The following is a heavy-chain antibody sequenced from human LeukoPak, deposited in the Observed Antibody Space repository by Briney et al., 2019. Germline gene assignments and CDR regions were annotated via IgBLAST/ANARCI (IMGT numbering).Heavy chain of an antibody. V-gene: IGHV3-9*01. Sequence: SRGPPRAAAGFAWDDYAMHWVPQDQRKGQEWVSGISWNSGSAGYADSVKGRSAISRDNAKNSLYLHMNSMRPEDTALYFCAKGHSYGWFTYLDNWGQGTLVTVSS. CDR3: AKGHSYGWFTYLDN. D-gene: IGHD5-18*01. J-gene: IGHJ4*02. CDR2: ISWNSGSA. CDR1: GFAWDDYA.